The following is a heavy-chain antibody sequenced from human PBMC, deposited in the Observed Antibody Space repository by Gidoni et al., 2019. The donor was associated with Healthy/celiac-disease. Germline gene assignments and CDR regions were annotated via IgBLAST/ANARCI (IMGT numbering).Heavy chain of an antibody. CDR1: GFTFSSYS. D-gene: IGHD3-22*01. V-gene: IGHV3-23*01. J-gene: IGHJ4*02. Sequence: EVQLLESGGGLVQPGGSLRLSCAASGFTFSSYSMRWVRQAPGKGLEWVSAISGSGGSTYYADSVKGRFTISRDNSKNTLYLQMNSLRAEDTAVYYCAKDRDTYYYDSSGKGYFDYWGQGTLVTVSS. CDR2: ISGSGGST. CDR3: AKDRDTYYYDSSGKGYFDY.